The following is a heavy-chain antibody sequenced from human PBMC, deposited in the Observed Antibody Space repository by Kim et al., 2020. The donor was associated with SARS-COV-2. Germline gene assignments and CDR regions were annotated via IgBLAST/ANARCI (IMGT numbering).Heavy chain of an antibody. CDR2: IHHSGSA. V-gene: IGHV4-4*02. D-gene: IGHD6-19*01. CDR1: GGSISGANW. J-gene: IGHJ4*02. Sequence: SETLSLTCAVSGGSISGANWWTWVRQPPGKGLEWIGEIHHSGSANYNPSLKSRVTISVDKSKKLFSVKLTSVTAADSAVYYCARDWRSSGWYGLDYWGQGILVTVSS. CDR3: ARDWRSSGWYGLDY.